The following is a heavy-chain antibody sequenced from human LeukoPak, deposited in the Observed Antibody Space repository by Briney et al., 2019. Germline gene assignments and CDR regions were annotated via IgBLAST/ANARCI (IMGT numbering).Heavy chain of an antibody. CDR1: GGSISSSNW. V-gene: IGHV4-4*02. CDR2: IYHSGST. Sequence: SETLSLTCAVSGGSISSSNWWSWVRQPPGKGPEWIGEIYHSGSTNYNPSLKSRVTISVDKSKNQFSLKLSSVTAADTAVYYCARGGYSSGWRRHAFDIWGQGTMVTVSS. D-gene: IGHD6-19*01. CDR3: ARGGYSSGWRRHAFDI. J-gene: IGHJ3*02.